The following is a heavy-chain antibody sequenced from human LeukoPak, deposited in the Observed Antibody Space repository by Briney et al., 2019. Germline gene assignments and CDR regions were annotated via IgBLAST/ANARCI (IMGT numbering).Heavy chain of an antibody. Sequence: PRGTLRLSCAASGFTFSSYETSAGCQTPGKGLVWVSLINSDGSNTNYADYVKGRFTISRDNAKNTLDLQMNSLRAEDTAVYYCARRGASTGGFDIWGQGTMVTISS. CDR1: GFTFSSYE. J-gene: IGHJ3*02. CDR2: INSDGSNT. CDR3: ARRGASTGGFDI. D-gene: IGHD2-8*02. V-gene: IGHV3-74*01.